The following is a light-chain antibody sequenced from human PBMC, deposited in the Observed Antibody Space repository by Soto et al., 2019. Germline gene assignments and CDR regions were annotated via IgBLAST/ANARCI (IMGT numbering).Light chain of an antibody. CDR1: QSVSSN. CDR3: QQYGGSSWT. V-gene: IGKV3-15*01. Sequence: IMMTQSPATLSVSPGEGATLSCRANQSVSSNLAWYQQKPGQAPRLLIYGASTRATGIPARFSGSGSGTDFTLTISRLQPEDFAVYYCQQYGGSSWTFGQGTKVDI. CDR2: GAS. J-gene: IGKJ1*01.